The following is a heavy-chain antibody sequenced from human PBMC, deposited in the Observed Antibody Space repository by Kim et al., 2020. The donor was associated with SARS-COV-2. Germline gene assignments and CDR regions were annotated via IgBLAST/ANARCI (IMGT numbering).Heavy chain of an antibody. J-gene: IGHJ3*02. CDR2: TYRGFS. CDR1: GDSVSNRDVA. D-gene: IGHD5-18*01. CDR3: ARGIHNAFDI. V-gene: IGHV6-1*01. Sequence: SQTLSLTCAISGDSVSNRDVAWNWFRQSPSRGLEWLGRTYRGFSEYAVSVKSRITIYPDTFNNHFSLNLNSVTPEDTAMYFCARGIHNAFDIWGQGSTV.